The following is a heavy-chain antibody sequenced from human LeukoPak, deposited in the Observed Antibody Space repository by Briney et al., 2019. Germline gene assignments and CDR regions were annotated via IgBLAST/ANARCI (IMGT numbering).Heavy chain of an antibody. CDR1: GGSISSGDYY. J-gene: IGHJ4*02. D-gene: IGHD2-21*02. V-gene: IGHV4-30-4*01. Sequence: SETLSLTCTVSGGSISSGDYYWSWIRQPPGKGLEWIGYIYYSGSTYYNPSLKSRVTISVDTSKNQFSLKLSSVTAADTAVYYCARAYCGGDCYSIGYFDYWGQGTLVTVSS. CDR2: IYYSGST. CDR3: ARAYCGGDCYSIGYFDY.